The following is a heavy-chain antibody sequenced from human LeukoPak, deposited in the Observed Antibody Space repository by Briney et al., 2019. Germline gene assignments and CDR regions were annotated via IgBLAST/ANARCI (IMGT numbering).Heavy chain of an antibody. Sequence: GASVKVSCKASGGTFSSYAISWVRQAPGQGLEWMGGIIPIFDTANYAQKFQGRVTITADESTSTAYMELSSLRSEDTAVYYCARGNLDIVATINHYYYYYMDVWGKGTTVTVSS. J-gene: IGHJ6*03. CDR3: ARGNLDIVATINHYYYYYMDV. CDR2: IIPIFDTA. D-gene: IGHD5-12*01. V-gene: IGHV1-69*13. CDR1: GGTFSSYA.